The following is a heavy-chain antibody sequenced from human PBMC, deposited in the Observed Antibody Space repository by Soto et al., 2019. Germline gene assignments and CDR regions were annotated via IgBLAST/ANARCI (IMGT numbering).Heavy chain of an antibody. D-gene: IGHD3-10*01. CDR1: GGPISTSNW. V-gene: IGHV4-4*02. Sequence: SETLSLTCAVSGGPISTSNWWSWVRQPPGKGLEWIGEIYHSGSTNYNPSLKSRVTISVDKSKNQFSLKLSSVTAADTAVYYCARGPTYYYGSGSSDAFDIWGQGTMVT. CDR3: ARGPTYYYGSGSSDAFDI. J-gene: IGHJ3*02. CDR2: IYHSGST.